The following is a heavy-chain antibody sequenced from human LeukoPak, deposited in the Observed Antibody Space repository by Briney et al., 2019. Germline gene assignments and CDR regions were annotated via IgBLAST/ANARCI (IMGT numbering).Heavy chain of an antibody. CDR1: GGSISGDY. D-gene: IGHD6-19*01. Sequence: SETLSLTCTVSGGSISGDYWSWIRQPPGKGLEWIGYIYYGGITNYKPSLKSRLTISVDMSKNQFSLKLNSVTAADTAVYYCARETSVAGFDNWGQGTLVTVYS. CDR3: ARETSVAGFDN. V-gene: IGHV4-59*01. CDR2: IYYGGIT. J-gene: IGHJ4*01.